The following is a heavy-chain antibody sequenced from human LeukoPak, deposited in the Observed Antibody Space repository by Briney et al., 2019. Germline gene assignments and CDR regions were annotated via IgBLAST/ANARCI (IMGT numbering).Heavy chain of an antibody. J-gene: IGHJ5*02. CDR3: ARDTNGDGWFDP. CDR1: GFTFSSYE. D-gene: IGHD4-17*01. CDR2: ISNSGSTI. Sequence: GGSLRLSCAAPGFTFSSYEMNWVRQAPGKGLEWVSYISNSGSTIYYADSVKGRFTISRDNAKNSLYLQMNSLRAEDTSVYYCARDTNGDGWFDPWGQGTLVTVSS. V-gene: IGHV3-48*03.